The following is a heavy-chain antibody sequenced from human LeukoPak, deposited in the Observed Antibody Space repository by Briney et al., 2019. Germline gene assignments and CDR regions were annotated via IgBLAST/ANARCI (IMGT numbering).Heavy chain of an antibody. J-gene: IGHJ5*02. D-gene: IGHD3-22*01. V-gene: IGHV4-34*01. CDR2: IHHRGNT. Sequence: NSSGMLPLCCGVDEGKFRGHYGSRIRQTPGKGLEWIGEIHHRGNTNHTPSLKSRLTISVDTSKNQFSLRLSSVTAADTAVYYCARLNRYYYDSSGYWMNWFDPWGQGTLVTVSS. CDR3: ARLNRYYYDSSGYWMNWFDP. CDR1: EGKFRGHY.